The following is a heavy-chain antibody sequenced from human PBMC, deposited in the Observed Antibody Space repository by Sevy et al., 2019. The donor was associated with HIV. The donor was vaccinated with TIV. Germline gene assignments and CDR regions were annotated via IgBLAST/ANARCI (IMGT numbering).Heavy chain of an antibody. CDR3: ARVQGTTVVSQIDY. D-gene: IGHD4-17*01. V-gene: IGHV3-21*01. Sequence: GGSLRLSCAASGFTFSSYSMNWVRQAPGKGLEWVLSISSSSSYIYYADSVKGRFTISRDNAKNSLYLQMNSLRAEDTAVYYCARVQGTTVVSQIDYWGQGTLVTVSS. CDR2: ISSSSSYI. J-gene: IGHJ4*02. CDR1: GFTFSSYS.